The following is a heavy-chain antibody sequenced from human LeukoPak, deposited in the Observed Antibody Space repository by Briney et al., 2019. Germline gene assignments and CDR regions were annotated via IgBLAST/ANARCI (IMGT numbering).Heavy chain of an antibody. CDR2: ISNSGSTI. CDR3: AKGLPATLLDY. Sequence: GGSLRLSCAASGFTFSDYYMSWIRQAPGKGLEWVSYISNSGSTIYYADSVKGRFTISRDNAKNSLYLQMNSLRAEDTAVYYCAKGLPATLLDYWGQGALVTVSS. J-gene: IGHJ4*02. D-gene: IGHD2-2*01. V-gene: IGHV3-11*01. CDR1: GFTFSDYY.